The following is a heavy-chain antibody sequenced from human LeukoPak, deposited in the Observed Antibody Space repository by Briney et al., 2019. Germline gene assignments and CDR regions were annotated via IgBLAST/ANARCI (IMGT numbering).Heavy chain of an antibody. CDR2: ISYDGSSK. J-gene: IGHJ6*03. CDR1: GFTFSSYA. Sequence: GGSLRLSCAASGFTFSSYAMHWVRQAPGKGLEWVAVISYDGSSKYYADSVKGRFTISRDNSKNTLYLQMNSLRAEDTAVYYCARAHSLYYYYYYMDVWGKGTTVTVSS. V-gene: IGHV3-30*04. CDR3: ARAHSLYYYYYYMDV.